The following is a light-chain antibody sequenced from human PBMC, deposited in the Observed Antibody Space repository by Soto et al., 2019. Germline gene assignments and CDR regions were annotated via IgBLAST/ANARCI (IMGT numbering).Light chain of an antibody. CDR1: HSVSSS. CDR3: QHYNTWPWT. V-gene: IGKV3-15*01. Sequence: EVLMTQSPATLSVSPGESATLSCRASHSVSSSLAWYQQKPGQTPRLLIYGASTRATGVPARFSGSGSGTEFTLTIGSLQSEDFAVYYCQHYNTWPWTFGQGTKVDIK. J-gene: IGKJ1*01. CDR2: GAS.